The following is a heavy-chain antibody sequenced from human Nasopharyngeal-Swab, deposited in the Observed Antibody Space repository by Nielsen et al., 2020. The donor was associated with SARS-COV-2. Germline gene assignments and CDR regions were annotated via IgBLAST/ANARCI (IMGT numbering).Heavy chain of an antibody. J-gene: IGHJ4*02. CDR1: GYCFRRYG. Sequence: GESLKISCVASGYCFRRYGMSWVRQAPGKGVEWVAAIIGSGDISGSGGTTYCADSVKGRFTIPRDNSKNTLSLQMNSLRSEDTAVYYFAKDLRGPYFFWGQGTLVTVSS. D-gene: IGHD2/OR15-2a*01. V-gene: IGHV3-23*01. CDR2: IIGSGDISGSGGTT. CDR3: AKDLRGPYFF.